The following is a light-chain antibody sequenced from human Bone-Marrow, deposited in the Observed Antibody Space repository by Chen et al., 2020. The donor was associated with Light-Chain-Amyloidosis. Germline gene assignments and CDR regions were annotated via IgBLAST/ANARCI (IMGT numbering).Light chain of an antibody. CDR3: QQYGTSPLT. CDR1: QTISSHY. CDR2: GPS. Sequence: EIVLTQSPGTLSLSPGEGANLSCRASQTISSHYLTWYQQKFGQAPRLLIYGPSSRATGIPDRFTGSGSGTDFTLTINRLEPEDCAMYYCQQYGTSPLTFGGGTKVEIK. J-gene: IGKJ4*01. V-gene: IGKV3-20*01.